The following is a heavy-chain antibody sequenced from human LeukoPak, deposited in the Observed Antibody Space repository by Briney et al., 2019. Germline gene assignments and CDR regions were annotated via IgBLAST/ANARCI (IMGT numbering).Heavy chain of an antibody. J-gene: IGHJ4*02. V-gene: IGHV3-74*01. Sequence: GGSLRLSCAASGFTFSSYWMHWVRQAPGKGLVWVSRINRDGSSTNYADSVKGRFTISRDNAKNTLYLQMSSLRAEDTAVYYCAAPRYVTIFGVIAQFDYWGQGTLVTVSS. CDR3: AAPRYVTIFGVIAQFDY. D-gene: IGHD3-3*01. CDR1: GFTFSSYW. CDR2: INRDGSST.